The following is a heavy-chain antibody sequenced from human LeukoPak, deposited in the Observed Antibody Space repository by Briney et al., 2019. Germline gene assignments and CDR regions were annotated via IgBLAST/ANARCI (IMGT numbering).Heavy chain of an antibody. V-gene: IGHV3-30*18. CDR2: ISYDGSNK. J-gene: IGHJ4*02. CDR1: GVTFSNYW. D-gene: IGHD1-1*01. CDR3: AKDVPTAYFDY. Sequence: GESLRLSCEVSGVTFSNYWMSWVRQAPGKGLEWVAVISYDGSNKYYADSVKGRFTISRDNSKNTLYLQMNSLRAEDTAVYYCAKDVPTAYFDYWGQGTLVTASS.